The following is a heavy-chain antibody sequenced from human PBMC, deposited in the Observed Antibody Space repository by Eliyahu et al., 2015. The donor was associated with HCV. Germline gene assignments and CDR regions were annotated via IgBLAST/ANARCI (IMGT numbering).Heavy chain of an antibody. D-gene: IGHD3-3*01. Sequence: QVQLQESGPGLVKPSETLSLTCTVSGGSISSYYWSWIRQPPGKGLEWIGYIYYSGGTNYNPSLKSRVTISVDTSKNQFSLKLSSVTAADTAVYYCARVRVVRGDFWSGYYQPRNYGMDVWGQGTTVTVSS. CDR2: IYYSGGT. CDR3: ARVRVVRGDFWSGYYQPRNYGMDV. J-gene: IGHJ6*02. CDR1: GGSISSYY. V-gene: IGHV4-59*01.